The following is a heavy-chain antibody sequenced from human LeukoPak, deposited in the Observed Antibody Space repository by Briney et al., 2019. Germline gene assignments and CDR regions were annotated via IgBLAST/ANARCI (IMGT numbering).Heavy chain of an antibody. Sequence: SETLSLTCTVSGGSISSGGYYWSWIRQHPGKGLEWIGYIYYSGSTYYNPSLKSRVTISVDTSKNQFSLKLSSVTAADTAVYYCAREPIYYYYYGMDVWGQGTTVTVSS. J-gene: IGHJ6*02. V-gene: IGHV4-30-4*08. CDR2: IYYSGST. CDR1: GGSISSGGYY. CDR3: AREPIYYYYYGMDV.